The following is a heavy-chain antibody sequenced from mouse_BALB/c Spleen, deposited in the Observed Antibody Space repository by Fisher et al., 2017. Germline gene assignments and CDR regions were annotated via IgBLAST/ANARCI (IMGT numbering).Heavy chain of an antibody. Sequence: RFTISRDNAKNTLYLQMSRLKSEDTAMYYCAREDPWVRHAMDYWGQGTSVTVSS. V-gene: IGHV5-6-3*01. CDR3: AREDPWVRHAMDY. J-gene: IGHJ4*01. D-gene: IGHD2-14*01.